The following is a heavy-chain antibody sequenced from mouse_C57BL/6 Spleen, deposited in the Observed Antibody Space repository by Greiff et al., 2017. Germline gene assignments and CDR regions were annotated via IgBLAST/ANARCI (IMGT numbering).Heavy chain of an antibody. CDR2: IDPSDSYT. CDR3: ARSELGQFAY. Sequence: VQLQQPGAELVMPGASVKLSCKASGYTFTSYWMHWVKQRPGQGLEWIGEIDPSDSYTNYNQKFKGKSTLTVDKSSSTAYMQLSSLTSEDSAVYYCARSELGQFAYWGQGTLVTVSA. V-gene: IGHV1-69*01. J-gene: IGHJ3*01. CDR1: GYTFTSYW. D-gene: IGHD4-1*01.